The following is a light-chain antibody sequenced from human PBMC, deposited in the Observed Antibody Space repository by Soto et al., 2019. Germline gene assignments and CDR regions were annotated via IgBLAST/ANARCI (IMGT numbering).Light chain of an antibody. CDR1: QSISSW. CDR2: KAS. V-gene: IGKV1-5*03. J-gene: IGKJ1*01. CDR3: QQYNTMWT. Sequence: DIQMTQSPSTVSSSVGGRVTITCRASQSISSWSAWYQQKPRKAPKLLIYKASSLESGVPSRLSGSASGTEFPLTISRLQPDDFATYYCQQYNTMWTFGQGTKVDI.